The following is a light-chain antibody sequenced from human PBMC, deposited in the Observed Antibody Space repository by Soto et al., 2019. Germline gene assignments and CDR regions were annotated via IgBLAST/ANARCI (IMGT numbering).Light chain of an antibody. CDR3: QQLNNYPRT. CDR2: DTS. V-gene: IGKV1-27*01. Sequence: DIQMTQSPSSLSASVGDRVTIDCRASQGIANYVAWYQQSPGKVPKLLIYDTSTLQSGVPSRFSGSGSGTEFTLTISSLQPEDFATYYCQQLNNYPRTFGQGTKVDIK. CDR1: QGIANY. J-gene: IGKJ1*01.